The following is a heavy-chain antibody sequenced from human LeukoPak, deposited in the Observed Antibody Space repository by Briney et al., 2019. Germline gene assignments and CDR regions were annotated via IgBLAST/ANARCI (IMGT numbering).Heavy chain of an antibody. V-gene: IGHV5-51*01. CDR3: VRRGSSWSD. Sequence: GESLNISCQSSGSSFTSYWIGWLRQMPGKGLEWMGIIYPGDSDTRYSPSFQGQVTISADKSISTAYLQWSSLKASDTAMNYCVRRGSSWSDRVQGTLVTVFS. J-gene: IGHJ4*02. CDR1: GSSFTSYW. CDR2: IYPGDSDT. D-gene: IGHD6-13*01.